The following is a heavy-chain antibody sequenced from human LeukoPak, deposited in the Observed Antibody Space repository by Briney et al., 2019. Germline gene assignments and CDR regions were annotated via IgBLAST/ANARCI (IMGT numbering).Heavy chain of an antibody. CDR2: IYHSGST. CDR3: AGYATTVTTNDY. Sequence: SETLSLTRTVSGGSIRGYYWSWIRQPPGKGLEWIGFIYHSGSTNYNPSLKSRVTISVDTSKNQFSLKLSSVSAADTAVYYCAGYATTVTTNDYWGQGTLVTVSS. D-gene: IGHD4-17*01. J-gene: IGHJ4*02. V-gene: IGHV4-59*08. CDR1: GGSIRGYY.